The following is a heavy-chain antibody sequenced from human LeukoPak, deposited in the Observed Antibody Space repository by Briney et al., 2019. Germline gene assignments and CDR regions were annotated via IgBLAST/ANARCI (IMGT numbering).Heavy chain of an antibody. Sequence: ASVKVSCKASGYTFTTYGISWVRQALGQGLEWMGWISVYSGSTNYAQKLQGRVTMTTDTSTSTAYMELRSLRSDDPAVYYCARKEVDSSGYFLNFDYWGQGTLVTVSS. CDR1: GYTFTTYG. CDR3: ARKEVDSSGYFLNFDY. CDR2: ISVYSGST. J-gene: IGHJ4*02. D-gene: IGHD3-22*01. V-gene: IGHV1-18*01.